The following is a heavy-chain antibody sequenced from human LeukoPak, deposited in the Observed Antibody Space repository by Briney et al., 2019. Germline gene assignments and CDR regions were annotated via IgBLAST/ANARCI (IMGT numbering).Heavy chain of an antibody. CDR3: ARLGYDILTGYYTPLYFDY. V-gene: IGHV4-38-2*01. Sequence: SETLSLPCAVSGYSISSGYYWGWIRQPPGKGLEWTGSIYHSGSTYYNPSLKSRVTISVDTSKNQFSLKLSSVTAADTAVYYCARLGYDILTGYYTPLYFDYWGQGTLVTVSS. CDR2: IYHSGST. CDR1: GYSISSGYY. J-gene: IGHJ4*02. D-gene: IGHD3-9*01.